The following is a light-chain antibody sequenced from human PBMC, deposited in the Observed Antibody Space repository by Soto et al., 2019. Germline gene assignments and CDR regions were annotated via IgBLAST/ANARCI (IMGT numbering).Light chain of an antibody. CDR3: CSYAGSYTWV. Sequence: QSVLTQPRSVSGSPGQSVTIPCTGTSSDVGDYNYVSWYEQRPGKAPKVMIYDVSRRPSGVPDRFSGSKSGNTASLTISGLQAEDEADYYCCSYAGSYTWVFGGGTKLTVL. CDR1: SSDVGDYNY. V-gene: IGLV2-11*01. CDR2: DVS. J-gene: IGLJ3*02.